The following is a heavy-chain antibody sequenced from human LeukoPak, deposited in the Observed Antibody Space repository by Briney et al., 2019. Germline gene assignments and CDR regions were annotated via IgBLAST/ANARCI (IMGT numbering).Heavy chain of an antibody. V-gene: IGHV3-23*01. D-gene: IGHD3-22*01. Sequence: GGSLRLSCAASGFTFINYAMSWVRQAPGKGLEWVSGTGASGVTTHYADSVRGRFSLSRDNAKNTVHLQMNSLRAEDTALYYCAKHRDNGDSSGYYDFELWGQGTLVTVSS. CDR1: GFTFINYA. CDR3: AKHRDNGDSSGYYDFEL. CDR2: TGASGVTT. J-gene: IGHJ4*02.